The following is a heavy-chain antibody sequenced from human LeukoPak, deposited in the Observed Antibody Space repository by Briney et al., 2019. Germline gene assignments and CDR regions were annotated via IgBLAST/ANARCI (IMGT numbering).Heavy chain of an antibody. CDR3: ARDRLVPAANWFDP. V-gene: IGHV1-2*02. J-gene: IGHJ5*02. Sequence: ASVKVSCKASGYTFIGYYMHWVRQAPGQGLEWMGWINPNSGGTNYAQKFQGRVTMTRDTSISTAYMELSRLRSDDTAVYYCARDRLVPAANWFDPWGQGTLVTVSS. CDR2: INPNSGGT. D-gene: IGHD2-2*01. CDR1: GYTFIGYY.